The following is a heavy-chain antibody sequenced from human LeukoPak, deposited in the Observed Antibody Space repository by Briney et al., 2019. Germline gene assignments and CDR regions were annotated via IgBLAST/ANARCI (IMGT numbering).Heavy chain of an antibody. CDR2: ISAYNGNT. CDR1: GYTFTTYG. Sequence: ASVKVSCKASGYTFTTYGISWVRQAPGQGLEWMGWISAYNGNTNFAQKFQGRVTVTTGTSTSTAYMELRSLRSDDTAVYYCARGTGFDWLLPFDYWGQGTLVTVSS. V-gene: IGHV1-18*01. CDR3: ARGTGFDWLLPFDY. D-gene: IGHD3-9*01. J-gene: IGHJ4*02.